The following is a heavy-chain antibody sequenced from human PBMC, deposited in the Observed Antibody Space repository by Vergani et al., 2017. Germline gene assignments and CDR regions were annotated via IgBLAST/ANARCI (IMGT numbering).Heavy chain of an antibody. J-gene: IGHJ1*01. CDR2: IIPIFGTA. V-gene: IGHV1-69*01. CDR3: ARRLHYYDSSGYYQGYFQH. CDR1: GGTFSSYA. Sequence: QVQLVQSGAEVKKPGSSVKVSCKASGGTFSSYAISWVRQAPGQGLEWMGGIIPIFGTANYAQKFQGRVTITADESTSTAYMELSSLRSEDTAVYYCARRLHYYDSSGYYQGYFQHWGQGTLVTVSS. D-gene: IGHD3-22*01.